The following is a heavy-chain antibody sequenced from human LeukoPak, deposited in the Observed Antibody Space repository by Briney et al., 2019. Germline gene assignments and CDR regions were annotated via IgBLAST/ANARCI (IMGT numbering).Heavy chain of an antibody. D-gene: IGHD2-8*01. CDR1: AFTFSSYG. Sequence: GGSLRLSCAASAFTFSSYGMDWVRQAPGKGLEWGAYIQYDRTNEQYAHPEKGRFRISRDNSKNILYLQMNSLRTEDTAVYYCAKERCSNGIGCYYYYMDVWGKGTTVTISS. CDR2: IQYDRTNE. V-gene: IGHV3-30*02. J-gene: IGHJ6*03. CDR3: AKERCSNGIGCYYYYMDV.